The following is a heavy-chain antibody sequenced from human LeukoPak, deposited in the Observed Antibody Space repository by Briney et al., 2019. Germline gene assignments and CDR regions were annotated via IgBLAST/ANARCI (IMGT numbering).Heavy chain of an antibody. CDR3: AKHDRYSSSSYYFDY. CDR1: GLTLSRYA. V-gene: IGHV3-23*01. D-gene: IGHD6-13*01. CDR2: ISGSGGST. Sequence: GGSLRLPCTASGLTLSRYAMSGARHSPGKWLEGVSGISGSGGSTYYADSVKGRFTMSRDNSKNTLYLQMNSLRDEDRAVYYGAKHDRYSSSSYYFDYWGQGTLVTVSS. J-gene: IGHJ4*02.